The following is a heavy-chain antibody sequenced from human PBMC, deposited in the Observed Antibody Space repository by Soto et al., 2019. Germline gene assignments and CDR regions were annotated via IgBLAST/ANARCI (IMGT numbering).Heavy chain of an antibody. CDR1: GFTFSDYY. V-gene: IGHV3-11*01. D-gene: IGHD2-15*01. Sequence: QVQLVESGGGLVKPGGSLRLSCAASGFTFSDYYMTWIRQAPGKGLEWVSYISSSGTGIYYPDSVKGRFTISRDNAKNALYLQMSSLIAEDTAVYYCARAYSDAFDIWGQGTMVTVSS. CDR3: ARAYSDAFDI. CDR2: ISSSGTGI. J-gene: IGHJ3*02.